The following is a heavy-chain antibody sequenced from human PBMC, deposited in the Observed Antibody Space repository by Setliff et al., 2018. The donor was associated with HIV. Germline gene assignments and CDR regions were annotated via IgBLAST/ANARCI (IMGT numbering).Heavy chain of an antibody. CDR1: GGSISSSSYY. D-gene: IGHD3-10*01. CDR3: ARGLNYYGSGSYYPLGY. J-gene: IGHJ4*02. V-gene: IGHV4-39*07. Sequence: SETLSLTCTVSGGSISSSSYYWGWIRQPPGKGLEWIGNIYYSGSTYYNPSLKSRVTILVDTSKNQFSLKLSSVTAADTAVYYCARGLNYYGSGSYYPLGYWGQGTLVTVSS. CDR2: IYYSGST.